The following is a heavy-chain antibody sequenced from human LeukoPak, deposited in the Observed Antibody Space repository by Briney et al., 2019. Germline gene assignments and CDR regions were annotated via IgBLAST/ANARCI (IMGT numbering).Heavy chain of an antibody. Sequence: GGSLRLSCAASGFTFSDYTMNWVRQAPGKGLEWVSYISSSSSIIYYADSVKGRFTISRDNAKNSVYLQMNSLRAEDTAVYYCAKIYSRNINYWGQGTLVTVSS. J-gene: IGHJ4*02. V-gene: IGHV3-48*01. CDR3: AKIYSRNINY. D-gene: IGHD6-13*01. CDR2: ISSSSSII. CDR1: GFTFSDYT.